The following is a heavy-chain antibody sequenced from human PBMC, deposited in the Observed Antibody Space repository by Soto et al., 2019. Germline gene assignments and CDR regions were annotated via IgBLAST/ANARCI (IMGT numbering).Heavy chain of an antibody. CDR2: IDPSDSYT. CDR1: GYSFTSYW. D-gene: IGHD2-2*01. V-gene: IGHV5-10-1*01. J-gene: IGHJ6*02. CDR3: ARLMGYCSSTSCLYYYYYGMDV. Sequence: GESLKISCKGSGYSFTSYWISWVRQMPGRGLEWMGRIDPSDSYTNYSPSFQGHVTISADKSISTAYLQWSSLKASDTAMYYCARLMGYCSSTSCLYYYYYGMDVWGQGTTVTVSS.